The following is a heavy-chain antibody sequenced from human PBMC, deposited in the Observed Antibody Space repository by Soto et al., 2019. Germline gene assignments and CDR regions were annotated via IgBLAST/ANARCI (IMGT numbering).Heavy chain of an antibody. Sequence: EASVKVSCKASGYTFTSYGISWVRQAPGQGLEWMGWISAYNGNTNYAQKLQGRVTMTTDTSTSTAYMELRSLRSDDTAVYYCARAPIKVVPAAILDWFDPWGQGTLVTVSS. J-gene: IGHJ5*02. CDR2: ISAYNGNT. CDR3: ARAPIKVVPAAILDWFDP. CDR1: GYTFTSYG. D-gene: IGHD2-2*01. V-gene: IGHV1-18*01.